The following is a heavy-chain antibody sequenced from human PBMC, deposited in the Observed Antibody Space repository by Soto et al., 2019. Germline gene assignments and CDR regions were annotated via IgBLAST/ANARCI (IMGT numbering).Heavy chain of an antibody. Sequence: GGSLGLSCYASGLAFSDYYMSWIRQAPWKGLEWVSYISSSGSTIYYADSVKGRFTISRDNAKNSLYLQMNSLRAEDTAVYYCASGTSYCGGDCYPSYYYYYGMDVWGQGTTVTVSS. D-gene: IGHD2-21*02. J-gene: IGHJ6*02. CDR2: ISSSGSTI. CDR1: GLAFSDYY. CDR3: ASGTSYCGGDCYPSYYYYYGMDV. V-gene: IGHV3-11*01.